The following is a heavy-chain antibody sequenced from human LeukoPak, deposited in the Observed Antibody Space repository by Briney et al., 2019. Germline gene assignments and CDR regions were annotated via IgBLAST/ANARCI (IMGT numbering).Heavy chain of an antibody. V-gene: IGHV4-34*01. Sequence: PSETLSLTCAVYGGSFSGYYWSWIRQPPGKGLEWIGSIYHSGSTYYNPSLKSRVTISVDTSKNQFSLKLSSVTAADTAMYYCARRGVDSSGYRDAFDIWGQGTMVTVSS. CDR2: IYHSGST. J-gene: IGHJ3*02. CDR3: ARRGVDSSGYRDAFDI. D-gene: IGHD3-22*01. CDR1: GGSFSGYY.